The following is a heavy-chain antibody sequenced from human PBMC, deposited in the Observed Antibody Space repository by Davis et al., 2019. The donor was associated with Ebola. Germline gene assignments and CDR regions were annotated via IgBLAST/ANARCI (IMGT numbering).Heavy chain of an antibody. D-gene: IGHD4-11*01. CDR2: ISAYNGNT. V-gene: IGHV1-18*01. CDR1: GYTFTSYG. Sequence: ASVKVSCKASGYTFTSYGISWVRQAPGQGLEWMGWISAYNGNTNYAQKLQGRVTMTRDTSISTAYMELSRLRSDDTAVYYCARVRGTVTTGRYYYGMDVWGQGTTVTVSS. J-gene: IGHJ6*02. CDR3: ARVRGTVTTGRYYYGMDV.